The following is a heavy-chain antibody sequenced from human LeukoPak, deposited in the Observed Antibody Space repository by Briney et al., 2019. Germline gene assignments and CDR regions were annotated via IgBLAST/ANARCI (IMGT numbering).Heavy chain of an antibody. J-gene: IGHJ5*02. V-gene: IGHV4-39*01. CDR3: ARKLGEVGATVGNWFDP. D-gene: IGHD1-26*01. Sequence: SETLSLTCTVSGGSISSSSYYWGWIRQPPGKGLEWIGSIYYSGSTYYNPSLKSRVTISVDTSKNQFPLKLSSVTAADTAVYYCARKLGEVGATVGNWFDPWGQGTLVTVSS. CDR1: GGSISSSSYY. CDR2: IYYSGST.